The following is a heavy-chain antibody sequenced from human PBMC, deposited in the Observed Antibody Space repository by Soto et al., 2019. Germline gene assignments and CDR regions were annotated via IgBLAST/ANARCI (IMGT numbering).Heavy chain of an antibody. Sequence: SQTLSLTCAISGDSVSSNSAVWNWIRQSPSRGLEWLGRTYYRSKWYHGYAVSVKSRITINPDTSKNQFSLQLSSVTPEDTGVYYCTGQSVAGAIDYWGQGTPVTVSS. CDR3: TGQSVAGAIDY. CDR1: GDSVSSNSAV. J-gene: IGHJ4*02. CDR2: TYYRSKWYH. V-gene: IGHV6-1*01. D-gene: IGHD6-19*01.